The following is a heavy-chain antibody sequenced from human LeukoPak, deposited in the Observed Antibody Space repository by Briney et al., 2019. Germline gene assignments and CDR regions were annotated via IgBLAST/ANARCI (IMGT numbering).Heavy chain of an antibody. CDR3: AFHSSGGEIHY. J-gene: IGHJ4*02. CDR2: GSYRRST. V-gene: IGHV4-59*03. D-gene: IGHD6-19*01. Sequence: SETLSLACTVPGRSISSDYWNWIRQPPGKGLEWIGYGSYRRSTDYNPSLKSRVTMSVDPSNNQHSPKLSSVTPPGPALHYCAFHSSGGEIHYWGQGTLVTVS. CDR1: GRSISSDY.